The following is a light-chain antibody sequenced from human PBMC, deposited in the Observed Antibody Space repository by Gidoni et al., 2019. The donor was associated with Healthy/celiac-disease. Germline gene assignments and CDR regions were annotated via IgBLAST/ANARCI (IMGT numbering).Light chain of an antibody. CDR2: ENN. CDR1: SSNIGNNH. J-gene: IGLJ2*01. V-gene: IGLV1-51*02. CDR3: GTWDSSLSAVV. Sequence: QSVLTQPPSVPAAPGQKVTISCPGRSSNIGNNHVSWYQQHQGTAPILLIYENNKRPSGIPDRFSGSKSGTSATLSITGRQTGDEADYYCGTWDSSLSAVVFGGGTKLTVL.